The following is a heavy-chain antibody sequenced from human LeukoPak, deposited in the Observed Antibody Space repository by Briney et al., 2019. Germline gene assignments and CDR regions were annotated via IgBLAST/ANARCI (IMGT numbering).Heavy chain of an antibody. CDR3: ARGEKVEYGGNGRYFDY. J-gene: IGHJ4*02. Sequence: KPGGSLRLSCAASGFTFSTYSMNWVRQAPGKGLEWVSSISGTSSYIYYADSVKGRFTISRDNAKNSLSLQMNSLRAEDTAVYYCARGEKVEYGGNGRYFDYWGQGTLVTVSS. CDR1: GFTFSTYS. D-gene: IGHD5-12*01. V-gene: IGHV3-21*01. CDR2: ISGTSSYI.